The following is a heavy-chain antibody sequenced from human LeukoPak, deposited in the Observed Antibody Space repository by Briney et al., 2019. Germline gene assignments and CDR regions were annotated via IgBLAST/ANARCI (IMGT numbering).Heavy chain of an antibody. D-gene: IGHD1-1*01. CDR2: ISAYNGNT. Sequence: ASVKVSCKASGYTFTSYAVMWVRQARGQSLEWMGWISAYNGNTNYARKFQNRVIMTTDPSTTTAYLELTSLTSDDTAVYYCARRSTGKGGDYWGQGTLIAVSS. V-gene: IGHV1-18*01. CDR3: ARRSTGKGGDY. J-gene: IGHJ4*02. CDR1: GYTFTSYA.